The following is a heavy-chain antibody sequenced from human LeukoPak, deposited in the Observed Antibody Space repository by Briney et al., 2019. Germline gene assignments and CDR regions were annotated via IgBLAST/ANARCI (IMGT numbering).Heavy chain of an antibody. Sequence: PGGSPRLSCAASGFTFSSYWMSWVRQAPGKGLEWVAVISFHGTDTFYADSVKGRFTISRDNSKNTLYLQMNSLRAEDTAVYYCARDGGRWWLRMSRPFDYWGQGTLVTVSS. CDR2: ISFHGTDT. CDR3: ARDGGRWWLRMSRPFDY. J-gene: IGHJ4*02. D-gene: IGHD5-12*01. V-gene: IGHV3-30*03. CDR1: GFTFSSYW.